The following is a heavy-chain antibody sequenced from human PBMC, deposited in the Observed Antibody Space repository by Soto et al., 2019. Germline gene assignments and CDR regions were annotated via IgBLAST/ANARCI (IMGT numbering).Heavy chain of an antibody. CDR2: ISYDGSNK. Sequence: GGSLRLSCAASGFTFSSYGMHWVRQAPGKGLEWVAVISYDGSNKYYADSVKGRFTISRDNSKNTLYLQMNSLRAEDTAVYYCAKPQYLPNSSGWFDHDAFDIWGQGTMVTVSS. CDR1: GFTFSSYG. V-gene: IGHV3-30*18. J-gene: IGHJ3*02. CDR3: AKPQYLPNSSGWFDHDAFDI. D-gene: IGHD6-19*01.